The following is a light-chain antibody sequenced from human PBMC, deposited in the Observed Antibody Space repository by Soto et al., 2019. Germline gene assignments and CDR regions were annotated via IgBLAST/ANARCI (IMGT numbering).Light chain of an antibody. Sequence: IVLTQYPGSLSLSPGQRATLSCRASQSVSSTYVAWYQQKPGQTPKLLIYEATTRASGIPDRFSGSGSGTADTLTIDRLEKEDCAVYYCQQYGGSTITFGLGTRLEIK. CDR3: QQYGGSTIT. CDR2: EAT. J-gene: IGKJ5*01. V-gene: IGKV3-20*01. CDR1: QSVSSTY.